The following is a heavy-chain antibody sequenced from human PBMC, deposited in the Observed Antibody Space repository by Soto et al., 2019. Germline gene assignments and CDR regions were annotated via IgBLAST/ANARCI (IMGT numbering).Heavy chain of an antibody. J-gene: IGHJ5*02. CDR1: GFTFSSYS. CDR2: ISSSSSTI. V-gene: IGHV3-48*01. D-gene: IGHD6-13*01. CDR3: ARHPERIAEIGWFDP. Sequence: EVQLVESGGGLVQPGGSLRLSCAASGFTFSSYSMNWVRQAPGKGLEWVSYISSSSSTIYYAGSVKGRLTISRDNAKNSLYLQMNSLRAEDTAVYYCARHPERIAEIGWFDPWGQGTLVTVSS.